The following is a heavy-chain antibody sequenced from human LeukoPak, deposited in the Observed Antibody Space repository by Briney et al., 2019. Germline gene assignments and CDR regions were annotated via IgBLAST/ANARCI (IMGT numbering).Heavy chain of an antibody. Sequence: SETLSLTCTVSGGSISSYYWSWIRQPTGKGLEWIGRIYTSGSTNYNPSLKSRVTMSVDTSKNQFSLKLSSVTAADTAVYYCARDGADYYGSGSYSPSWGQGTLVTVSS. CDR2: IYTSGST. V-gene: IGHV4-4*07. D-gene: IGHD3-10*01. CDR1: GGSISSYY. CDR3: ARDGADYYGSGSYSPS. J-gene: IGHJ5*02.